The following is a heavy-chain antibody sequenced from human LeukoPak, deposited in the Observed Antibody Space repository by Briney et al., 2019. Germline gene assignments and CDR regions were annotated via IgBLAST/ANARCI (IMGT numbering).Heavy chain of an antibody. J-gene: IGHJ5*02. D-gene: IGHD3-10*01. V-gene: IGHV1-69*06. CDR3: ASMITMVRGAIMFDP. CDR1: GGTFISYA. CDR2: IIPIFGTA. Sequence: SVKVSCKASGGTFISYAISWVRQAPGQGLEWMGGIIPIFGTANYAQKFQGRVTITADKSTSTAYMELSSLRSEDTAVYYCASMITMVRGAIMFDPWGQGTLVTVSS.